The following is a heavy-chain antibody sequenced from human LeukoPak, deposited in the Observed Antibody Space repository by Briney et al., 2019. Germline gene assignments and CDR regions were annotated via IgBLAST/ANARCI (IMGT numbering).Heavy chain of an antibody. J-gene: IGHJ6*03. CDR3: AGGSTSCYNYYYYYMDV. CDR1: GYTFTSYG. V-gene: IGHV1-18*01. CDR2: ISAYNGNT. D-gene: IGHD2-2*02. Sequence: ASVKVSCKASGYTFTSYGISWVRQALGQGLEWMGWISAYNGNTNYAQKLQGRVTITADESTSTAYMELSSLRSEDTAVYYCAGGSTSCYNYYYYYMDVWGKGTTVTVSS.